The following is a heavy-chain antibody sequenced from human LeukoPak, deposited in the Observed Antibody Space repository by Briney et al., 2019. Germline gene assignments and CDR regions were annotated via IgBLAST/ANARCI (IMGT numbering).Heavy chain of an antibody. V-gene: IGHV1-18*01. Sequence: ASVKVSCKASGYTFTSYGISWVRQAPGQGLEWMGWISAYNGNTNYAQKLQGRVTMTTDTSTSTAYMELRSLRSDDTAVYYCARDRQWLPQGGDWFDPWGQGTLVTVSS. CDR3: ARDRQWLPQGGDWFDP. D-gene: IGHD6-19*01. CDR2: ISAYNGNT. CDR1: GYTFTSYG. J-gene: IGHJ5*02.